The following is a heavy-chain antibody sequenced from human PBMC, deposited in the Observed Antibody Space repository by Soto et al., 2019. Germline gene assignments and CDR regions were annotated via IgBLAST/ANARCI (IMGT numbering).Heavy chain of an antibody. D-gene: IGHD6-13*01. CDR1: GFTFSSYA. V-gene: IGHV3-23*01. CDR2: ISGSGGST. CDR3: AKVSSSYPVSSNFDY. Sequence: GGSLRLSCAASGFTFSSYAMSWVRQAPGKGLEWVSAISGSGGSTYYADSVKGRFTISRDNSKNTLYLQMNSLRAEDTAVYYCAKVSSSYPVSSNFDYWGQGTLVTVSS. J-gene: IGHJ4*02.